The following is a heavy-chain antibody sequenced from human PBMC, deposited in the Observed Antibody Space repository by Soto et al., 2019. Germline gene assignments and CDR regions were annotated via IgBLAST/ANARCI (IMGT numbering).Heavy chain of an antibody. V-gene: IGHV3-9*01. CDR1: GFTFDDYA. CDR3: ARRYGEYYYYMDV. Sequence: EVQLVESGGGLVQPGRSLRLSCAASGFTFDDYAMHWVRQAPGKGLEWVSGISWNSGSIGYADSVKGRFTISRDNAKNSLYLQMNSLSAEDTALYYCARRYGEYYYYMDVWGKGTTVTVSS. J-gene: IGHJ6*03. D-gene: IGHD4-17*01. CDR2: ISWNSGSI.